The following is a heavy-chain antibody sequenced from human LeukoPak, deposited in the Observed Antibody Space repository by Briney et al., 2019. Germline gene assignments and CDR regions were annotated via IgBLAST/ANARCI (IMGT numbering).Heavy chain of an antibody. D-gene: IGHD3-16*01. Sequence: PSETLSLTCTVSGGSISSSSYYWGWIRQPPGKGLEWIGSIYHSGSTYYNPSLKSRVTISVDTSKNQFSLKLSSVTAADTAVYYCARDLWYFDYWGQGTLVTVSS. J-gene: IGHJ4*02. CDR3: ARDLWYFDY. CDR2: IYHSGST. CDR1: GGSISSSSYY. V-gene: IGHV4-39*07.